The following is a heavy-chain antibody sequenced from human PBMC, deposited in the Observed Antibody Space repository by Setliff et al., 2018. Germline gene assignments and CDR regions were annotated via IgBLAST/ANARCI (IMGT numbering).Heavy chain of an antibody. CDR2: LHTSGST. J-gene: IGHJ1*01. V-gene: IGHV4-61*02. CDR1: GGSISSGSYY. Sequence: SETLSLTCAVSGGSISSGSYYWSWIRQPAGKGLEWVGRLHTSGSTNYNPSLKSRVTISVDTSENQFSLKLTSVTAADTAVYYCARVDFTMIQGVLGLWGQGTLVTVSS. CDR3: ARVDFTMIQGVLGL. D-gene: IGHD3-10*01.